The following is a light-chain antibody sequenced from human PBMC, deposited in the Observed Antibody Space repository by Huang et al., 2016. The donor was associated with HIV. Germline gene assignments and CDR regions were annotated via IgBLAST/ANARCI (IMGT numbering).Light chain of an antibody. CDR2: AES. Sequence: DIQMTQSPSSLSASVGDRVTITCRASQGISNYLAWYQQKPGKVPKLLIYAESTFQSGVPSRVSVSGSGTDFTLTISSLQPEDVATYYCQKYNSAPPLFTFGPGTKVDIK. V-gene: IGKV1-27*01. CDR1: QGISNY. J-gene: IGKJ3*01. CDR3: QKYNSAPPLFT.